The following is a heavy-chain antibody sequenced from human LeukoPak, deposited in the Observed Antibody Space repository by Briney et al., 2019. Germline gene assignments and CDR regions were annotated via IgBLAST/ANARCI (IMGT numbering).Heavy chain of an antibody. CDR1: GGSISSYY. V-gene: IGHV4-59*08. D-gene: IGHD6-19*01. CDR2: IYYSGST. CDR3: ARQIDSSGWYFDL. J-gene: IGHJ2*01. Sequence: KSSETLSLTCTVSGGSISSYYWSWIRQPPGKGLEWIGYIYYSGSTNYNPSLKSRVTISVDASKNQFSLKLSSVTAADTAVYYCARQIDSSGWYFDLWGRGTLVTVSS.